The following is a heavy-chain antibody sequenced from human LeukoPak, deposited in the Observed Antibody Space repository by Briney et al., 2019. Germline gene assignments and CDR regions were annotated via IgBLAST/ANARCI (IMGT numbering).Heavy chain of an antibody. D-gene: IGHD6-13*01. V-gene: IGHV3-30*02. J-gene: IGHJ4*02. Sequence: GGSLRLSCAASGFAFSTYGMHWVRQAPGKGLDWVAFIRNDGSNENYADSVKGRFTISRDNSKNTLYLHMNSLRAEDTAVYYCAKDQYRSSWYHFDYWGQGTLVTVSS. CDR1: GFAFSTYG. CDR2: IRNDGSNE. CDR3: AKDQYRSSWYHFDY.